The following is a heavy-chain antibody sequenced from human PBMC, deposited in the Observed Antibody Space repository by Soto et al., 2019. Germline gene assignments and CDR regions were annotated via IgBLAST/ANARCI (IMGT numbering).Heavy chain of an antibody. CDR2: IIPIFGTA. CDR1: GGTFSSYA. J-gene: IGHJ4*02. D-gene: IGHD3-10*01. Sequence: SVKVSCKASGGTFSSYAISWVRQAPGQGLEWMGGIIPIFGTANYAQKFQGRVTITADESTSTAYMELSSLRSEDTAVYYCAKEKGSTMVRKFGSYYFDYWGQGTLVTVSS. CDR3: AKEKGSTMVRKFGSYYFDY. V-gene: IGHV1-69*13.